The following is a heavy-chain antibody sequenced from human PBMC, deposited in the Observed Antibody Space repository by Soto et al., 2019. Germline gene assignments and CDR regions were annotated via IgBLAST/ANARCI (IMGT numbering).Heavy chain of an antibody. CDR2: IYYSGST. V-gene: IGHV4-59*01. CDR1: GGSISSYY. CDR3: ARGNYYDSSGYYDY. J-gene: IGHJ4*02. D-gene: IGHD3-22*01. Sequence: PSETLSLTCTVSGGSISSYYWSWLRQPPGKGLEWIGYIYYSGSTNYNPSLKSRVTISVDTSKNQFSLKLSSVTAADTAVYYCARGNYYDSSGYYDYWGQGTLVTVS.